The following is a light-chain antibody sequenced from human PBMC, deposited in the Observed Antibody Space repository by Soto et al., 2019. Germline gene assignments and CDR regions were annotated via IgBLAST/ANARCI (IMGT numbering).Light chain of an antibody. V-gene: IGLV2-14*01. CDR2: EVT. CDR3: NLNSNHNQGAWV. J-gene: IGLJ1*01. Sequence: QSALTQPASVSGSPGQSITISCTGTSGDIGSYNRVSWYQQHPGKAPKLIIYEVTDRPSGVSNRFSGSKSGNTASLTISGPQGGGGGKIYTNLNSNHNQGAWVFGTGTKV. CDR1: SGDIGSYNR.